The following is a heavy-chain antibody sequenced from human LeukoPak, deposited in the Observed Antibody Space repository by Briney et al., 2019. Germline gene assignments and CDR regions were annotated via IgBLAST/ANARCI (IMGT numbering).Heavy chain of an antibody. V-gene: IGHV3-23*01. Sequence: PGGSLRLSCAASGFTFSSYAMSWVRQAPGKGLKWVSTINDNSDGTYYADSVKGRFTISRDNSYNTVSLQMNSLRGEDTGVYYCAKGLRTGVGPYMGYHYYMDVWGKGATVTVSS. D-gene: IGHD3-16*01. CDR1: GFTFSSYA. J-gene: IGHJ6*03. CDR3: AKGLRTGVGPYMGYHYYMDV. CDR2: INDNSDGT.